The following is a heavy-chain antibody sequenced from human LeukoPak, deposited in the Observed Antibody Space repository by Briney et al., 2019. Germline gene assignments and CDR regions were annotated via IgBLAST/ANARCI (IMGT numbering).Heavy chain of an antibody. V-gene: IGHV4-59*12. Sequence: SETLSLTCTVSGASISGYYWSWIRQPPGKGLEWIGYIDDSGSANYNPSLKSRVTMSVDTSKNQFSLKLSSVTAADTAVYYCARVLREELGGYFDYWGQGTLVTVSS. CDR1: GASISGYY. CDR2: IDDSGSA. D-gene: IGHD1-26*01. CDR3: ARVLREELGGYFDY. J-gene: IGHJ4*02.